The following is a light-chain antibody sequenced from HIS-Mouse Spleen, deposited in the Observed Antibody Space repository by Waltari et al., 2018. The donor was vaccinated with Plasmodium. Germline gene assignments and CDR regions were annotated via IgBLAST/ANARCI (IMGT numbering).Light chain of an antibody. CDR3: CSYAGSSTVV. Sequence: QSALTQPASVSGSPGQSINIPCPGTSSDVGSYNLVSWYQQHPGKAPKLMIYEGSKRPSGVSNRFSGSKSGNTASLTISGLQAEDEADYYCCSYAGSSTVVFGGGTKLTVL. J-gene: IGLJ2*01. CDR1: SSDVGSYNL. CDR2: EGS. V-gene: IGLV2-23*01.